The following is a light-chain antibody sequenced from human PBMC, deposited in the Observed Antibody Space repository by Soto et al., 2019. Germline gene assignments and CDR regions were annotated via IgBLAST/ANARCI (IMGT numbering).Light chain of an antibody. CDR2: EVS. CDR3: SSYTSSSTPYV. Sequence: QSVLTQPASVSGSPGQSITISCTGTSSDVGGYNYVSWYQQHPGKAPKLMIYEVSNRPSGVSNRFSGSKSGNTASLTISGRQDEDEADYYCSSYTSSSTPYVFGTGTKLTVL. J-gene: IGLJ1*01. CDR1: SSDVGGYNY. V-gene: IGLV2-14*01.